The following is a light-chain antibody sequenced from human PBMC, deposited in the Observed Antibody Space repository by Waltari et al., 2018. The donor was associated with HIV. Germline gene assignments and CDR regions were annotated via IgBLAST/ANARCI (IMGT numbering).Light chain of an antibody. CDR2: DVI. J-gene: IGLJ2*01. CDR1: SSDVGGYNY. CDR3: SSHAGSKVV. V-gene: IGLV2-8*01. Sequence: QSALTQPPSASGSPGQSVTLSCTGTSSDVGGYNYVSWHQQHPGKAPKLMIYDVIKRPSGVPDRFSGSKSGNTAAPTVSGLQPEDEADYYCSSHAGSKVVFGGGTRLTVL.